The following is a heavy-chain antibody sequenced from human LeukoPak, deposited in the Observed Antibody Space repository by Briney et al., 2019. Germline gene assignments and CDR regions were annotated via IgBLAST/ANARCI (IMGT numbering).Heavy chain of an antibody. V-gene: IGHV5-51*01. CDR2: IYPGDSDT. J-gene: IGHJ6*04. CDR1: GSRFTSYW. D-gene: IGHD3-10*01. Sequence: PGASLKISCKGSGSRFTSYWIGWVRQLPGKGLEGMGIIYPGDSDTRYSPSFQGQVTISADKSISTAYLQWSSLKASDTAMYYCARLTGSGRGYYGMDVCGKGTTVTVSS. CDR3: ARLTGSGRGYYGMDV.